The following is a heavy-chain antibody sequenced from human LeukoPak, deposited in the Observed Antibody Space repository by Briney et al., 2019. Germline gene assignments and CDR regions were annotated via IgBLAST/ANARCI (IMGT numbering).Heavy chain of an antibody. Sequence: GGSLRLSCAASGFTFSNYEMNWVRQAPGKGLEWVPYVSSSGRIIYYADSVKGRFTISRDNAKKSFYLQMNSLRAEDTAVYYCAREGGYSGINAFDVWGQGTRVTVSS. CDR1: GFTFSNYE. J-gene: IGHJ3*01. CDR2: VSSSGRII. CDR3: AREGGYSGINAFDV. D-gene: IGHD5-12*01. V-gene: IGHV3-48*03.